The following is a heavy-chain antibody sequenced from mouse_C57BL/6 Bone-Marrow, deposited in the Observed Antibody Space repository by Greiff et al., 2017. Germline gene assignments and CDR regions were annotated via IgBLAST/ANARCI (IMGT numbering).Heavy chain of an antibody. CDR2: ILPGSGST. V-gene: IGHV1-9*01. CDR3: ARTYSNYVAMDY. Sequence: QVQLQQSGAELMKPGASVKLSCKATGYTFTGYWIEWVKQRPGHGLEWIGEILPGSGSTNYNGKFKGKATFTADTSSNTAYMQLSSLTTEDSAIYYCARTYSNYVAMDYWGQGTSVTVSS. D-gene: IGHD2-5*01. CDR1: GYTFTGYW. J-gene: IGHJ4*01.